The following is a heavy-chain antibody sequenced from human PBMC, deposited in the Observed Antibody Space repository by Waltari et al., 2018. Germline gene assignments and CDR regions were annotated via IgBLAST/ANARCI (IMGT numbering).Heavy chain of an antibody. CDR1: GGSISSGSYY. V-gene: IGHV4-61*02. CDR3: ARSIAADLHFDY. J-gene: IGHJ4*02. Sequence: QVQLQESGPGLVKPSQTLSLTCTVPGGSISSGSYYWSWIRQPAGKGLEWIGRIYTSGSTNYNPSLKSRVTISVDTSKNQFSLKLSSVTAADTAVYYCARSIAADLHFDYWGQGTLVTVSS. CDR2: IYTSGST. D-gene: IGHD6-13*01.